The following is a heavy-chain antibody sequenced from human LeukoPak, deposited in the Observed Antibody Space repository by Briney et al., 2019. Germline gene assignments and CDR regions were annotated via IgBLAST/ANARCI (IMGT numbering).Heavy chain of an antibody. D-gene: IGHD6-6*01. Sequence: KAGGPLRLSCTASGFTFIDYWMTWVRQAPGKGPGWVANIKQDGSQRYYVDSVRGRFTISRDNAKNSLFLQMNGLRAEDTAVYYCARRGGSSSRRSPIDYWGQGTLVTVSS. V-gene: IGHV3-7*01. J-gene: IGHJ4*02. CDR2: IKQDGSQR. CDR3: ARRGGSSSRRSPIDY. CDR1: GFTFIDYW.